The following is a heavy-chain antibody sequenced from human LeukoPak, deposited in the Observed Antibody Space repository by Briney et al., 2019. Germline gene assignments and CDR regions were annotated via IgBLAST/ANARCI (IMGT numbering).Heavy chain of an antibody. D-gene: IGHD6-19*01. CDR3: ARTPWLVPNYFDY. CDR2: INHSGST. Sequence: PSETLSLTCAVYGGSFSGYHWSWIRQPPGKGLEWIGEINHSGSTNYNPSLKSRVTISVDTSKNQFSLKLSSVTAADTAVYYCARTPWLVPNYFDYWGQGTLVTVSS. J-gene: IGHJ4*02. V-gene: IGHV4-34*01. CDR1: GGSFSGYH.